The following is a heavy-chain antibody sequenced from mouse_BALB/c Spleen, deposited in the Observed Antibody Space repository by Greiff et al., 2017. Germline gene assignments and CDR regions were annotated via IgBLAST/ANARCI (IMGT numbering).Heavy chain of an antibody. J-gene: IGHJ4*01. Sequence: VQLQQSGPELVRPGASVKMSCKASGYTFTSYWMHWVKQRPGQGLEWIGMIDPSNSETRLNQKFKDKATLNVDKSSNTAYLQLSSLASEDSAVYYCARSMGALWLRSLDYWGQGTSVTVSS. V-gene: IGHV1S127*01. CDR1: GYTFTSYW. CDR2: IDPSNSET. CDR3: ARSMGALWLRSLDY. D-gene: IGHD2-2*01.